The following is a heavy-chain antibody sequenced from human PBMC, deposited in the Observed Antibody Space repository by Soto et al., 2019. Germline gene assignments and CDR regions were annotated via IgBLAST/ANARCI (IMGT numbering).Heavy chain of an antibody. Sequence: GASVKVSCKASGYTFTSYAMHWVRQAPGQRLEWMGWINAGNGNTKYSQKFQGRVTITRDTSASTAYMELSSLRSEDTAVYYCARILGAINPAYDSSGYYYAAFDIWGQGTMVTVSS. J-gene: IGHJ3*02. V-gene: IGHV1-3*01. CDR2: INAGNGNT. D-gene: IGHD3-22*01. CDR3: ARILGAINPAYDSSGYYYAAFDI. CDR1: GYTFTSYA.